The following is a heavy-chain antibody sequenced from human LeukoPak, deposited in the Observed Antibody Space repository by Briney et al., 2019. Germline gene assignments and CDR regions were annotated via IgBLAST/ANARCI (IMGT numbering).Heavy chain of an antibody. CDR2: IYYSGST. Sequence: SETLSLTCTVSGGSISSSSYYWGWIRQPPGKGLEWIVSIYYSGSTYYNPSLKSRVTISVDTSKNQFSLKLSSVTAADTAVYYCARRSNSHGGFDYWGQGTLVTVSS. CDR3: ARRSNSHGGFDY. D-gene: IGHD5-18*01. CDR1: GGSISSSSYY. V-gene: IGHV4-39*07. J-gene: IGHJ4*02.